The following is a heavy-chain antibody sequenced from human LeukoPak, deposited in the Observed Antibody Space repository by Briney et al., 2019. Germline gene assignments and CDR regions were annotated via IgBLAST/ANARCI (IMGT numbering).Heavy chain of an antibody. D-gene: IGHD5-24*01. V-gene: IGHV4-4*09. CDR2: IYTSGST. J-gene: IGHJ4*02. CDR3: AGTDGYNGGIFDY. Sequence: ASETLSLTCTVSGGSISSYYWSWIRQPPGKGLEWIGYIYTSGSTNYNPSLKSRVTISVDTSKNQFSLKLSSVTAADTTVYYCAGTDGYNGGIFDYWGQGTLVTVSS. CDR1: GGSISSYY.